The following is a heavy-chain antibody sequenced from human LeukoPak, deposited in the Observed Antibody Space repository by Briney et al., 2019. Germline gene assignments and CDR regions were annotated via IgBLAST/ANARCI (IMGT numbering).Heavy chain of an antibody. J-gene: IGHJ4*02. CDR2: INPNSGGT. V-gene: IGHV1-2*02. CDR3: AREEGGTYYDYVWGSPPSYYFDY. D-gene: IGHD3-16*01. CDR1: GYTFTGYY. Sequence: ASVKVSCKASGYTFTGYYMHWVRQAPGQGLEWMGWINPNSGGTNYAQKLQGRVTMTTDTSTSTAYMELRSLRSDDTAVYYCAREEGGTYYDYVWGSPPSYYFDYWGQGTLVTVSS.